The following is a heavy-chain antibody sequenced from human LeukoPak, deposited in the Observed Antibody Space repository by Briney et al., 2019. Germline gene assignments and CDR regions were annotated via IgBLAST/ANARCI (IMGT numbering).Heavy chain of an antibody. CDR3: ARDTWLYAFDI. CDR2: ISGSGGST. V-gene: IGHV3-23*01. D-gene: IGHD3-22*01. CDR1: GFTFSSYA. Sequence: GGSLRLSCAASGFTFSSYAMSWVRQAPGKGLEWVSAISGSGGSTYYADSVKGRFSISRDNSNYTLHLQMNSLRAEDTAVYYCARDTWLYAFDIWGQGTMVTVSS. J-gene: IGHJ3*02.